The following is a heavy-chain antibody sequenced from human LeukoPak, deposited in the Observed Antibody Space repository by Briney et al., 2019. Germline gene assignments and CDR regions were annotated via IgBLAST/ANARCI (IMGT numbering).Heavy chain of an antibody. V-gene: IGHV2-5*01. CDR3: VHSSLATNGMDV. J-gene: IGHJ6*02. CDR2: IFWNDDK. Sequence: ESGPTLVKPPQTLTLTCTFSGFSFSDTGECVGWIRQPPGEGLEWLALIFWNDDKFYNASLKSRLSITKDTSKNQVILTMTTLDPIDTATYYCVHSSLATNGMDVWGQGAAVTVSS. CDR1: GFSFSDTGEC.